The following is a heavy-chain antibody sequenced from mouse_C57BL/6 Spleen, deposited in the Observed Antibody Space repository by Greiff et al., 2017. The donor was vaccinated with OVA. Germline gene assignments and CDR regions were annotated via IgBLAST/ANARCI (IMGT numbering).Heavy chain of an antibody. CDR1: GFTFSDYY. V-gene: IGHV5-12*01. J-gene: IGHJ1*03. CDR2: ISNGGGST. CDR3: ARQYFDV. Sequence: EVQLVESGGGLVQPGGSLKLSCAASGFTFSDYYMYWVRQTPEKRLEWVAYISNGGGSTYYPDTVKGRFTISRDNAKNTLYLQMSRLKSEDTAMYYCARQYFDVWGTGTTVTVSS.